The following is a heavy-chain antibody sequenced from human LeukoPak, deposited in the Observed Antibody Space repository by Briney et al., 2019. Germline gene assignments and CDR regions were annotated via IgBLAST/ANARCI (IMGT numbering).Heavy chain of an antibody. CDR1: GASISSSIW. Sequence: KPSGTLSLTCAVSGASISSSIWWTGVRPPPGKGLEWIGEIYHSGSTNYNPSLKCRVTISGDNSKNQFSLLLSSVTAADTAVYYCARPIAGSSVWRSFDYWGQGTLVTVSS. CDR3: ARPIAGSSVWRSFDY. J-gene: IGHJ4*02. CDR2: IYHSGST. V-gene: IGHV4-4*02. D-gene: IGHD6-19*01.